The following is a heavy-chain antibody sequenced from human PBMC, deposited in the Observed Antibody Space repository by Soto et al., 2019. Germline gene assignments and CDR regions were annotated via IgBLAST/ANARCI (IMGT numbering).Heavy chain of an antibody. Sequence: QVQLEQSGAEVKKPGSSVKVSCKASGGTFRTAAISWVRQAPGQGLEWMGGIMPVFRTPDYPQKFQGRVTITADESTNTAYRELSGLRSDDTAVYYCARDNDRPQLGGNYYYILDVWGQGTTITVSS. CDR3: ARDNDRPQLGGNYYYILDV. D-gene: IGHD2-8*01. J-gene: IGHJ6*02. CDR1: GGTFRTAA. V-gene: IGHV1-69*12. CDR2: IMPVFRTP.